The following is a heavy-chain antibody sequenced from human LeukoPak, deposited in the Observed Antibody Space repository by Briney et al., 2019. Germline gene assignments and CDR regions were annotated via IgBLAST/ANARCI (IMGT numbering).Heavy chain of an antibody. Sequence: ASVKVSCKASGGTFSSYAISWVRQAPGQGLEWMGRIIPIFGTANYAQKFQGRVTMTRDTSTSTVYMELSSLRSEDTAVYYCARDIVAPTYFDYWGQGTLVTVSS. CDR1: GGTFSSYA. CDR3: ARDIVAPTYFDY. CDR2: IIPIFGTA. J-gene: IGHJ4*02. D-gene: IGHD2-15*01. V-gene: IGHV1-69*05.